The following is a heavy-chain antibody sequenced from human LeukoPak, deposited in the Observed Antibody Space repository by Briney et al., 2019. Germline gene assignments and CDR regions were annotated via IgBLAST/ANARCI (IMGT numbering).Heavy chain of an antibody. D-gene: IGHD1-26*01. J-gene: IGHJ4*02. Sequence: GGSLRLSCAASGLTFSRYWMNWVRQAPGKGLEWVSRVNSDGSTTTYADSVKGRFTISRDNAKNTLHLQMSSLRAEDTAVYYCEGKAVGGRGADYWGQGTLVTVSS. V-gene: IGHV3-74*01. CDR3: EGKAVGGRGADY. CDR2: VNSDGSTT. CDR1: GLTFSRYW.